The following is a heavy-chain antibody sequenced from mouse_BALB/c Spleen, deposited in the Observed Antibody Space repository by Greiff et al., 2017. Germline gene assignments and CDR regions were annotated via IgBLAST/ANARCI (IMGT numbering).Heavy chain of an antibody. D-gene: IGHD2-4*01. V-gene: IGHV14-3*02. Sequence: EVQRVESGAELVKPGASVKLSCTASGFNIKDTYLHWVKQRPEQGLEWIGRIDPANGNTKSDPKFQGKATITADTSSNTAYLQLSSLTSEDTAVYYCALYYDYLYAMDYWGQGTSVTVSS. CDR3: ALYYDYLYAMDY. CDR2: IDPANGNT. CDR1: GFNIKDTY. J-gene: IGHJ4*01.